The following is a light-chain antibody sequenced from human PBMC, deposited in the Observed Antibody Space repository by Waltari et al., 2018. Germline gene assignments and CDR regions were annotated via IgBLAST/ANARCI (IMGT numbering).Light chain of an antibody. CDR3: QQHGTLPAT. CDR1: QSVGSSS. V-gene: IGKV3-20*01. Sequence: EIVLTQSPGTASLSPGERVTLSCRASQSVGSSSLAWYQQKPGQAPRLVIYRASRRATGSPDRFSGSGSGQDFSLTISRLEPEDFAGYYCQQHGTLPATFGQGTKVEIK. CDR2: RAS. J-gene: IGKJ1*01.